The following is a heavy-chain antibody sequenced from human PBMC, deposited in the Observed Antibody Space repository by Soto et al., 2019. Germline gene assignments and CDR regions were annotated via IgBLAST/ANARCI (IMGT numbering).Heavy chain of an antibody. CDR3: AKARYYDSTGYLYYFDY. D-gene: IGHD3-22*01. J-gene: IGHJ4*02. Sequence: PGGPLRLSCAASGFTFSNYAMSWVRQAPGKGLEWVSSITGSGDYTYYADSVKGRFTISRDNSKNTLYLQMNSLRAEDTAVYYCAKARYYDSTGYLYYFDYWGQGTLVTVSS. CDR1: GFTFSNYA. CDR2: ITGSGDYT. V-gene: IGHV3-23*01.